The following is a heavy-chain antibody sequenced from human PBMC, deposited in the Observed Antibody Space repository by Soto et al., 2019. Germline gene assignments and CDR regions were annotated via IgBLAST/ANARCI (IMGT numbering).Heavy chain of an antibody. V-gene: IGHV1-69*13. D-gene: IGHD2-2*01. CDR1: GGTFSSYA. CDR3: ARSQGSSTSLEIYYYYYYYMDV. CDR2: IIPISGTA. J-gene: IGHJ6*03. Sequence: SVKVSCKASGGTFSSYAISWVRQAPGQGLEWMGGIIPISGTANYAQKFQGRVTITADESTSTAYMELSSLRSEDTAVYYCARSQGSSTSLEIYYYYYYYMDVWGKGTTVTVSS.